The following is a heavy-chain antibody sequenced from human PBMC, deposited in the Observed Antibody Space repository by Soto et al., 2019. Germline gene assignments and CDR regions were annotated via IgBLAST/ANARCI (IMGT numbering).Heavy chain of an antibody. CDR2: ISYDGSNK. CDR1: VFTFSSYG. J-gene: IGHJ6*03. Sequence: QVQLVESGGGVVQPGRSLRLSCAASVFTFSSYGMHWVRQAPGKGLEWVAVISYDGSNKYYADSVKGRFTISRDNSKNTLYLQMNSLRAEDTAVYYCAQDVDYGEPSDGYMDVWGKGTTVNVSS. CDR3: AQDVDYGEPSDGYMDV. D-gene: IGHD4-17*01. V-gene: IGHV3-30*18.